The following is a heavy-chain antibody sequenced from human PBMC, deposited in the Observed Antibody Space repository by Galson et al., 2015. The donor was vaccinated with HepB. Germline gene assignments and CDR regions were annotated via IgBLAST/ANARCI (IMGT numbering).Heavy chain of an antibody. CDR3: ARVFHYGLDV. CDR1: GVSITSADYY. CDR2: IYYTGST. J-gene: IGHJ6*02. V-gene: IGHV4-30-4*01. Sequence: TLSLTCTVSGVSITSADYYWSWVRQPPGKSLELVGHIYYTGSTYYNPSLKSRLTISLDTSRNQFSVKLSSVSAADTAVYYCARVFHYGLDVWGQGTTVTVSS.